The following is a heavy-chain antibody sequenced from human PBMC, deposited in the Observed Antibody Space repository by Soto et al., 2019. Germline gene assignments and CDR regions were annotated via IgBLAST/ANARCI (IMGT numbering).Heavy chain of an antibody. CDR3: ARQQLLPYYYSLDV. CDR2: IYYRGST. V-gene: IGHV4-59*01. D-gene: IGHD6-13*01. CDR1: GGSISGYY. J-gene: IGHJ6*02. Sequence: SETLSLTCTVSGGSISGYYWSWIRQPPGKGLEYIGYIYYRGSTNYNPSLKSRVTMSVDTSRNLFSLKVNSVTAADTAVYYCARQQLLPYYYSLDVWGQGTTVTVS.